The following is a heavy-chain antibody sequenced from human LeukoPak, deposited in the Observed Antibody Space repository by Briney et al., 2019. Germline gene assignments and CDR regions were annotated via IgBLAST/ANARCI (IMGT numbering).Heavy chain of an antibody. V-gene: IGHV4-59*12. Sequence: SETLSLTCTVSGGSISIYYWSWIRQPPGKGLEWIGYIYYSGSTNYNPSLKSRVTISIDKSNNQFSLKLNSVTAADTAVYYCASPRIYFNYVWGSYLAYWGQGTLVTVSS. J-gene: IGHJ4*02. CDR3: ASPRIYFNYVWGSYLAY. D-gene: IGHD3-16*02. CDR2: IYYSGST. CDR1: GGSISIYY.